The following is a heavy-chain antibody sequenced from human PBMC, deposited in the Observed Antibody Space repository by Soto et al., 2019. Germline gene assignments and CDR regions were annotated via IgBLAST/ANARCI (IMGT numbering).Heavy chain of an antibody. CDR2: IRSKAYGGTT. J-gene: IGHJ4*02. V-gene: IGHV3-49*04. D-gene: IGHD5-12*01. CDR1: GFTFGDYA. Sequence: GGSLRLSCTASGFTFGDYAMSWVRQAPGKGLEWVGFIRSKAYGGTTEYAASVKGRFTISRDDSKSIAYLQMNSLKTEDTAVYYCTCFRDGYNYAIDYWGQGTLVTVSS. CDR3: TCFRDGYNYAIDY.